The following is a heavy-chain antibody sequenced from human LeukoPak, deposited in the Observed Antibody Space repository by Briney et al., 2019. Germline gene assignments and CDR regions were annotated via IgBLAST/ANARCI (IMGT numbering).Heavy chain of an antibody. Sequence: SETLSLTCAVYGGSFSTYYWSWIRQSPGRGLEWIAEINHRGDTNYNPSVKSRVTISVDTSKNQFSLKVRSLTAADTAVYYCARGPTISETGYFDFWGQGTLVTVSS. CDR2: INHRGDT. CDR1: GGSFSTYY. J-gene: IGHJ4*03. D-gene: IGHD1-1*01. V-gene: IGHV4-34*01. CDR3: ARGPTISETGYFDF.